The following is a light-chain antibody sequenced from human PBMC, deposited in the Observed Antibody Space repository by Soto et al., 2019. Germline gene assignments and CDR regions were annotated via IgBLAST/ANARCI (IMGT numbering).Light chain of an antibody. CDR3: CSYSGISTYV. Sequence: QSVLTQPASVSGSPGQSITISCTGTSSVVGSYNLVSWYQQHPGKAPKLMIYEVSKRPSGVSNRFSGSESGNTASLTISGLQAEDEADYYSCSYSGISTYVFGTGSMVTV. J-gene: IGLJ1*01. V-gene: IGLV2-23*02. CDR1: SSVVGSYNL. CDR2: EVS.